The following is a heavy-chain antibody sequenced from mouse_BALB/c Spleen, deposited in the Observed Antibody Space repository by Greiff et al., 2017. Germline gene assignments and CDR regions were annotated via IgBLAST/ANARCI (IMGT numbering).Heavy chain of an antibody. J-gene: IGHJ2*01. CDR1: GFTFTDYY. CDR2: IRNKANGYTT. V-gene: IGHV7-3*02. D-gene: IGHD2-1*01. CDR3: ARDGPYGNSDY. Sequence: EVKVEESGGGLVQPGGSLRLSCATSGFTFTDYYMSWVRQPPGKALEWLGFIRNKANGYTTEYSASVKGRFTISRDNSQSILYLQMNTLRAEDSATYYCARDGPYGNSDYWGQGTTLTVSS.